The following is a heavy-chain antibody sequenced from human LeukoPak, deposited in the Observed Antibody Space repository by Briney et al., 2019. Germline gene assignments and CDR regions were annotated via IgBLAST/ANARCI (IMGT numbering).Heavy chain of an antibody. CDR3: ATIKRGNIFGYFDF. J-gene: IGHJ4*02. Sequence: PETLSLTCAVSGASMNTHCWSWIRQPPGKGLEWIGYMLDTVTTKGNPPLKSRFTLSADTSKNQFSLRLTSVTAADTAVYYCATIKRGNIFGYFDFWGQGIPVTVSS. D-gene: IGHD5-18*01. CDR1: GASMNTHC. V-gene: IGHV4-59*11. CDR2: MLDTVTT.